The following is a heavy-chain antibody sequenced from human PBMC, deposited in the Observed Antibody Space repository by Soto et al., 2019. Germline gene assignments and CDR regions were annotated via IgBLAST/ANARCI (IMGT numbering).Heavy chain of an antibody. CDR2: IYPGDSDT. J-gene: IGHJ6*02. D-gene: IGHD3-3*01. Sequence: GEFLKISCKGSGYSFTSYWIGWVRQMPGKGLEWMGIIYPGDSDTRYSPSFQGQVTISADKSISTAYLQWSSLKASDTAMYYCAISSYYDFWSGYYPYYYGMDVWGQGTTVTVSS. CDR3: AISSYYDFWSGYYPYYYGMDV. V-gene: IGHV5-51*01. CDR1: GYSFTSYW.